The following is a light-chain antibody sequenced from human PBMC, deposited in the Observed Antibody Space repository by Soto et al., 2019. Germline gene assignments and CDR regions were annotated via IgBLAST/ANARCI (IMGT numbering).Light chain of an antibody. J-gene: IGKJ2*01. CDR2: GAS. Sequence: EIVLTQSPDTLSLSPGERATLSCMASQSVGTYLVWYQQKPGQAPRLLIYGASNRATGIPARFSGSGSGTDFTLTISSLDPEEFAVYYCQHRSNGFGQGTKLEIK. CDR3: QHRSNG. CDR1: QSVGTY. V-gene: IGKV3-11*01.